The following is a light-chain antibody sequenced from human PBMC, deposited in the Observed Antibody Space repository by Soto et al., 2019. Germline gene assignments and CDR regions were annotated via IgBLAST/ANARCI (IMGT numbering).Light chain of an antibody. V-gene: IGKV3-20*01. CDR3: HQYGSSITWT. J-gene: IGKJ1*01. CDR1: QSVTSNY. CDR2: AAS. Sequence: EVVLTQSPGTVSLSPGERATLSCRASQSVTSNYLAWYQQKPGQAPMLLIYAASSRATGIPDRFSGSGSVTDFTLSISSLEPEDFAVYYCHQYGSSITWTFGQGTKVEIK.